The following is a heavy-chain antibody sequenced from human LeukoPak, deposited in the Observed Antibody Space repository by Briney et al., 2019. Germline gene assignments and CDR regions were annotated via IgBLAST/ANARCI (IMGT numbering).Heavy chain of an antibody. CDR3: AGGQAEHFYYYGMDV. CDR1: GGTFSSYA. V-gene: IGHV1-69*13. CDR2: IIPIFGTA. Sequence: ASVKVSCKASGGTFSSYAISWVRQAPGQGLEWMGGIIPIFGTANYAQKFQGRVTITADESTSTAYMELSSLRSEDTAVYYCAGGQAEHFYYYGMDVWGQGTTVTVSS. J-gene: IGHJ6*02.